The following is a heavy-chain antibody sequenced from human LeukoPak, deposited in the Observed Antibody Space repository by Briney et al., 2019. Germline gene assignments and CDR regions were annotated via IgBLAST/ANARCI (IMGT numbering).Heavy chain of an antibody. J-gene: IGHJ4*02. V-gene: IGHV3-23*01. Sequence: PGGSLRLSCAASGFTFTSYSMNWVRQAPGKGLEWVSVISGSARSTSYADSVKGRFTISRDNSKNTLYLQMSSLRAEDTAVYYCAKDRHYDTLTGAFDYWGQGTLVTLSS. CDR1: GFTFTSYS. CDR3: AKDRHYDTLTGAFDY. D-gene: IGHD3-9*01. CDR2: ISGSARST.